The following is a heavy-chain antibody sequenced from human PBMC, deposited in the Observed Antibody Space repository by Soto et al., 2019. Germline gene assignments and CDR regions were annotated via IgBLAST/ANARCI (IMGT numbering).Heavy chain of an antibody. V-gene: IGHV3-23*01. CDR2: ITGSGGRA. D-gene: IGHD1-26*01. CDR3: AVHLGQNYYRLDV. CDR1: GFTFSNFV. J-gene: IGHJ6*02. Sequence: EVQLLESGGGWVQPGGSLRLSCAASGFTFSNFVMSWVRQVPGKGLEWVSAITGSGGRAYYADSVKGRFTISRDNSKSTVFLEMSSLGAADTAVYYCAVHLGQNYYRLDVWGQGTTVTVSS.